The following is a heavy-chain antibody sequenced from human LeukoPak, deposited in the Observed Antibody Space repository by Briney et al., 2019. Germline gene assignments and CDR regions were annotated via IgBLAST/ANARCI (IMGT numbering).Heavy chain of an antibody. Sequence: GGSLRLSWAPPGIPVSIFGMHWPRLSLGKGLEGVAFIWYDGSNKYYADSVKGRFTISRDNSKNTLYLQMNSLTAEDTAVYYCARDGTVTAGPFDPWGGGTLVTVSS. J-gene: IGHJ5*02. V-gene: IGHV3-33*01. CDR1: GIPVSIFG. CDR2: IWYDGSNK. CDR3: ARDGTVTAGPFDP. D-gene: IGHD4-17*01.